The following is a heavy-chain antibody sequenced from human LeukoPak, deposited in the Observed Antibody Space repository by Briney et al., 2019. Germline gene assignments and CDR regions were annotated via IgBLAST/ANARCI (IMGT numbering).Heavy chain of an antibody. CDR2: IYHSGT. J-gene: IGHJ4*02. Sequence: SETLSLTCTVSGYSISSGYYWGWIRPPPGKGLEWIGTIYHSGTYYNPSLESRVTISVDTSKNQFSLKLSSVTAADTAVYHCARDPGYSSGWNYFDYWGQGTLVTVSS. D-gene: IGHD6-19*01. CDR1: GYSISSGYY. V-gene: IGHV4-38-2*02. CDR3: ARDPGYSSGWNYFDY.